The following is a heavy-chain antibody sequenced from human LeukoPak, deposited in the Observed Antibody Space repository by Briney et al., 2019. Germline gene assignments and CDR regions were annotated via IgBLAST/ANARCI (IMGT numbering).Heavy chain of an antibody. CDR1: GFTFSSYA. Sequence: GGSLRLSCAASGFTFSSYATSWVRQAPGKGLEWVSAISGSGGSTYYADSVKGRFTISRDNSKNTLYLQMNSLRAEDTAVYYCAKDGVTIFGVVINSYNWFDPWGQGTLVTVSS. CDR2: ISGSGGST. CDR3: AKDGVTIFGVVINSYNWFDP. J-gene: IGHJ5*02. D-gene: IGHD3-3*01. V-gene: IGHV3-23*01.